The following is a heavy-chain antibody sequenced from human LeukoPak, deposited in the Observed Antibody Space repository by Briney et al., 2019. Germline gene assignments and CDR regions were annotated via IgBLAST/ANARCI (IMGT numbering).Heavy chain of an antibody. Sequence: GGSLRLSSTASGFTFGDYAMSWVRQAPGKGLEWVGFIRSKAYGGTAEYAASVKYRFTISRDDSKSIAYLQMNSLKTEDTAVYYCTRENWIGDSSGYHDYWGQGTLVTVSS. CDR1: GFTFGDYA. J-gene: IGHJ4*02. CDR3: TRENWIGDSSGYHDY. D-gene: IGHD3-22*01. CDR2: IRSKAYGGTA. V-gene: IGHV3-49*04.